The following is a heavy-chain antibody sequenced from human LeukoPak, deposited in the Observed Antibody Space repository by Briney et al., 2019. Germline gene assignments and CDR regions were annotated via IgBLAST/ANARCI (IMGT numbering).Heavy chain of an antibody. CDR2: IKSKTDGGTT. Sequence: PGGSLRLSCAASGFTFSNAWMSWVRQAPGKGLEWVGRIKSKTDGGTTDYAAPVKGRFTISRDDSKNTLYLQMNSLKTEDTAVYYCTPRLTVTTSGASLVLPDLQHWGQGTLVTVSS. D-gene: IGHD4-11*01. V-gene: IGHV3-15*01. CDR3: TPRLTVTTSGASLVLPDLQH. J-gene: IGHJ1*01. CDR1: GFTFSNAW.